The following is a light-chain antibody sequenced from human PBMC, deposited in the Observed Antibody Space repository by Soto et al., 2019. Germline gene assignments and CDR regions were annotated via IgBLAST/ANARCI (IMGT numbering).Light chain of an antibody. CDR3: QQYFATPPT. V-gene: IGKV4-1*01. Sequence: DIVMTQSPDSLTVSLGERATINCKSSQSVLSRSNNKNYLIWYQQKPGQPPKMLIYWASTRESGVPDRFSGSGSWTDFTLTISNLQAEDVAVYYCQQYFATPPTFGQGTKVEIK. CDR2: WAS. CDR1: QSVLSRSNNKNY. J-gene: IGKJ1*01.